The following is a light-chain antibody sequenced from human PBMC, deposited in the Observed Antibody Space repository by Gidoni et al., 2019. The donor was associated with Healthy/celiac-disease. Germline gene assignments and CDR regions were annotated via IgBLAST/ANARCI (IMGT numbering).Light chain of an antibody. CDR1: QRISSD. CDR2: AAS. J-gene: IGKJ1*01. V-gene: IGKV1-39*01. CDR3: QQSYSTPRT. Sequence: DIQMTQPPSSLSASVGDRVTINCRPSQRISSDLNWYQQKPGKAPKLLIYAASSLQSGVPSRFSGSGSGTDFTITISSLQPEDFATYYYQQSYSTPRTFGQGTKVEIK.